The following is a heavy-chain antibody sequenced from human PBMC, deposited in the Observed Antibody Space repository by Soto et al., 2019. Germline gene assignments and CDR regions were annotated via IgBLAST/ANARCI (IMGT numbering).Heavy chain of an antibody. CDR2: IYYSGST. D-gene: IGHD3-3*01. J-gene: IGHJ2*01. Sequence: PSETLSLTCTVSGGSISSSSYYWGWIRQPPGKGLEWIGSIYYSGSTYYNPSLKSRVTISVDTSKNQFSLKLSSVTAADTAVYYCARWGENNYDFWSGYPYDWYFDLRGRGTLVTVSS. V-gene: IGHV4-39*01. CDR1: GGSISSSSYY. CDR3: ARWGENNYDFWSGYPYDWYFDL.